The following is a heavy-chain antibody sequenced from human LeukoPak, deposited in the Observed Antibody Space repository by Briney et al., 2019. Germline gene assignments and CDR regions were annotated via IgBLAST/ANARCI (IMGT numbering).Heavy chain of an antibody. Sequence: SETLSLTCTVSGGSISSYYWSWIRQPPGKGLEWIGYIYYSGSTNYNPSLKSRVTISVDTSKNQFSLKLSSVTAADTAVYYCARERYGDQTFDFWGQGTLVTVSS. V-gene: IGHV4-59*01. CDR2: IYYSGST. D-gene: IGHD4-17*01. CDR3: ARERYGDQTFDF. CDR1: GGSISSYY. J-gene: IGHJ4*02.